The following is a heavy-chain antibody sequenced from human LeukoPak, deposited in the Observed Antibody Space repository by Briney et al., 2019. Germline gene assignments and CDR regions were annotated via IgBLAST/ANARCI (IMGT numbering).Heavy chain of an antibody. J-gene: IGHJ3*02. CDR1: GGSISSGSYH. Sequence: PSETLSLTCTVSGGSISSGSYHWGWIRQPPGKGLEWIGSIYYSGSTYQNPSLKSRVTISVDTSKHQFSLKLSSVTAADTAVYYCARAPNAGGNGAFDIWGQGTMVTVSS. CDR2: IYYSGST. D-gene: IGHD4-23*01. V-gene: IGHV4-39*01. CDR3: ARAPNAGGNGAFDI.